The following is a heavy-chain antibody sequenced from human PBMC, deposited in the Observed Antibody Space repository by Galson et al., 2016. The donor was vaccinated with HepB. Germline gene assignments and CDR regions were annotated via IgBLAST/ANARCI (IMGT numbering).Heavy chain of an antibody. CDR3: VLIPYNFCSGYTYYFDS. V-gene: IGHV4-39*01. CDR2: IYYSGTT. D-gene: IGHD3-3*01. J-gene: IGHJ4*02. CDR1: GGSISSSRHY. Sequence: SETLSLTCTVSGGSISSSRHYWGWIRQPPGKGPEWIGSIYYSGTTYYNPSLKSRVTISVDTSKDQFSLKLSSVTAADTSVYYCVLIPYNFCSGYTYYFDSLGQGTLVTVSS.